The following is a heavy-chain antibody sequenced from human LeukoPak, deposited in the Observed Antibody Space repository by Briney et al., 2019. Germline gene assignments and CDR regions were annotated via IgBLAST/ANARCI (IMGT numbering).Heavy chain of an antibody. CDR1: GFTFSSYS. Sequence: NPGGSLRLSCAASGFTFSSYSMNWVRQAPGKGLEWVSSISSSSSYIYYADSVKGRFTISRDNAKNSLYLQMNSLRAEDTAVYYCARDPAYISNRSTHNYDTDYWGQGTLVTVSS. CDR2: ISSSSSYI. D-gene: IGHD3-16*01. V-gene: IGHV3-21*01. CDR3: ARDPAYISNRSTHNYDTDY. J-gene: IGHJ4*02.